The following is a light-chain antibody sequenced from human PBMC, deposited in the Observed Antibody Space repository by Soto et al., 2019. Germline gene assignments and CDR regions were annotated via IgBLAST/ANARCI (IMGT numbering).Light chain of an antibody. J-gene: IGKJ1*01. CDR3: QQYHNWPA. CDR1: QRINNW. V-gene: IGKV3-15*01. Sequence: MTQSPSTLSASVGDRVTITCRASQRINNWLAWYQQKPGQAPRLLIYGAATRATGIPARFSGSGSGTEFTLTISSLQSEDFAIYYCQQYHNWPAFGQGTKVEIK. CDR2: GAA.